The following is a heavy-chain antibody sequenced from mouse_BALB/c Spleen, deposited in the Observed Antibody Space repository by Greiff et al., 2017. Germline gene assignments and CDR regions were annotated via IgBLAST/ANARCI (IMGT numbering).Heavy chain of an antibody. Sequence: EVKLMESGGGLVQPGGSLRLSCATSGFTFTDYYMSWVRQPPGKALEWLGFIRNKANGYTTEYSASVKGRFTISRDNSQSILYLQMNTLRAEDSATYYCARYYPFYAMDYGGQGTSVTVSS. V-gene: IGHV7-3*02. CDR2: IRNKANGYTT. D-gene: IGHD1-1*01. CDR3: ARYYPFYAMDY. J-gene: IGHJ4*01. CDR1: GFTFTDYY.